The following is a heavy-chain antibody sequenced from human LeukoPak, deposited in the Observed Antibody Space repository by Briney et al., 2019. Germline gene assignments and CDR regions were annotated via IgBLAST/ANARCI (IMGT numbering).Heavy chain of an antibody. D-gene: IGHD3-10*01. CDR1: GGSISSGDYY. J-gene: IGHJ4*02. V-gene: IGHV4-30-4*01. Sequence: SQTLSLTCAISGGSISSGDYYWTWIRQAPGKGLEWIGYVYYSETTDYNPSLQSRAIISLDTSKNQVSLKLTSVTAADTAVYYCARGGEGADSYGPHYFDFWGQGTLAVVSS. CDR3: ARGGEGADSYGPHYFDF. CDR2: VYYSETT.